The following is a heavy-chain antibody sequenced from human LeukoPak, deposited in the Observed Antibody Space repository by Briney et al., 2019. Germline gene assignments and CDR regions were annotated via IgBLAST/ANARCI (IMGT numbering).Heavy chain of an antibody. Sequence: PSETLSLTCTVSGGSISSSSYYWGWIRQPPGKGLEWIGSIYYSGSTYYNPSLKSRVTISVDTSKNQFSLKLSSVTAADTAVYYCASQKYDFWSGYYVVDAFDIWGQGTMVTVSS. CDR2: IYYSGST. J-gene: IGHJ3*02. D-gene: IGHD3-3*01. V-gene: IGHV4-39*01. CDR3: ASQKYDFWSGYYVVDAFDI. CDR1: GGSISSSSYY.